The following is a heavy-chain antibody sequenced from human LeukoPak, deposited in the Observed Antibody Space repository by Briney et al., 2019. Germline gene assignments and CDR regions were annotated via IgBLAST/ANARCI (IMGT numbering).Heavy chain of an antibody. V-gene: IGHV4-30-2*01. J-gene: IGHJ6*02. CDR1: GGSISSGGYY. CDR3: ARHGISSDFNYGMDV. Sequence: SQTLSLTCTVSGGSISSGGYYWSWIRQPPGKGLEWIGYIYHSGSTYYNPSLKSRVTISVDTSKNQFSLRLSSVTAADTAVYYCARHGISSDFNYGMDVWGQGTTVTVSS. CDR2: IYHSGST. D-gene: IGHD6-19*01.